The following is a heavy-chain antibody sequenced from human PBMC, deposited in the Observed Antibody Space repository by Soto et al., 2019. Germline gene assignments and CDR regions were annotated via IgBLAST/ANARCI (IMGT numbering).Heavy chain of an antibody. CDR2: IYPGDSDT. Sequence: GESRKISCKGSGYSFTSYWIGWVRQMPGKGLEWMGIIYPGDSDTRYSPSFQGQVTISADKSISTAYLQWSSLKASDTAMYYCAISDTAMGSGPYGMDVWGQGTTVTVSS. CDR1: GYSFTSYW. CDR3: AISDTAMGSGPYGMDV. D-gene: IGHD5-18*01. V-gene: IGHV5-51*01. J-gene: IGHJ6*02.